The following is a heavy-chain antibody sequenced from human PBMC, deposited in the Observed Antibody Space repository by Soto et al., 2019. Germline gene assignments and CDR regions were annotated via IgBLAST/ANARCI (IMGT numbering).Heavy chain of an antibody. CDR3: ARDGDYFGSGSPPLLSK. CDR2: IYYSGST. J-gene: IGHJ4*02. V-gene: IGHV4-31*03. CDR1: GGSITSGGYC. Sequence: QVQLQESGPGLVKPSQTLSLTCTVSGGSITSGGYCWTWIRQHPVKGLEWMGHIYYSGSTSYNPSLKSRVTISIDTSKNRFSLKLTSVTAADTAVYYCARDGDYFGSGSPPLLSKWGQGTLVTVSS. D-gene: IGHD3-10*01.